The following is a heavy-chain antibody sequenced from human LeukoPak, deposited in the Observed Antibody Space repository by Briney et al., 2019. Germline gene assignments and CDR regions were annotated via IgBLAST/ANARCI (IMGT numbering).Heavy chain of an antibody. Sequence: PGGSRRLSCAASGFTFSSYGMSWVRQAPGKGLEWVSAISGSGAGTYYADSVKGRFTISRDNSKSTLFLQMNSLRAGDTAVYYCAKYDYFDSSGHLVGDAFDIWGQGKMVTVSS. V-gene: IGHV3-23*01. J-gene: IGHJ3*02. CDR2: ISGSGAGT. CDR3: AKYDYFDSSGHLVGDAFDI. D-gene: IGHD3-22*01. CDR1: GFTFSSYG.